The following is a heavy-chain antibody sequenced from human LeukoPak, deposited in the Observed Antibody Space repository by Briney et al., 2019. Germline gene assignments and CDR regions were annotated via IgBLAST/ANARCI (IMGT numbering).Heavy chain of an antibody. D-gene: IGHD3-10*01. CDR3: ARGRSRGAFDI. J-gene: IGHJ3*02. CDR1: GGSVSSYY. Sequence: SETLSLTCTVSGGSVSSYYWNWIRQPPGKGLEWIGYIYYTGSTNYNPSLKSRVTISEDTSKNQFPLNLNSVTAADTAVYYCARGRSRGAFDIWGQGTMVTVSS. V-gene: IGHV4-59*02. CDR2: IYYTGST.